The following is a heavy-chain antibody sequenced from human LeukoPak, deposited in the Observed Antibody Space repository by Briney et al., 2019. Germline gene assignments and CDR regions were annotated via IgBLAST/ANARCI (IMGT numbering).Heavy chain of an antibody. J-gene: IGHJ3*02. CDR2: INPNSGGT. Sequence: ASVKVSCKASGYTFTGYYMHWVRQAPGQGLEWMGWINPNSGGTNYAQKFQGRVTMTRDTSISTAYMELSRLRSDDTAVYYCAIIVGATSDAFDIWGQGTMVTVSS. CDR1: GYTFTGYY. CDR3: AIIVGATSDAFDI. V-gene: IGHV1-2*02. D-gene: IGHD1-26*01.